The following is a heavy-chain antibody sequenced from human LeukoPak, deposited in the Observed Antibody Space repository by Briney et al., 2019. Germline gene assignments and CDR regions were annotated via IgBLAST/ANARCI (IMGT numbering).Heavy chain of an antibody. CDR3: ARGDTAMAVPFDY. CDR1: GFTFSSYW. V-gene: IGHV3-7*04. D-gene: IGHD5-18*01. J-gene: IGHJ4*02. CDR2: IKQDGSEK. Sequence: GGSLRLSCAASGFTFSSYWMSWVRQAPGKGLEWVANIKQDGSEKYYVDSVKGRFTISRDNAKNSLYLQMNSLRAEDTAVYYCARGDTAMAVPFDYWGQGTLVTVSS.